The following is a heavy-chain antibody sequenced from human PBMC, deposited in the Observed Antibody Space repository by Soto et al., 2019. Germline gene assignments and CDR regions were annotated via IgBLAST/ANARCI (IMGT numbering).Heavy chain of an antibody. CDR2: LTGSSINT. J-gene: IGHJ4*02. V-gene: IGHV3-23*01. CDR3: ANGRATYGLLTHDY. D-gene: IGHD3-9*01. CDR1: GFSFRNYA. Sequence: EVQLLESGGGLVQPGGSLRLSCAASGFSFRNYAMSWVRQAPGKGLEWISTLTGSSINTYYADSVKGRFAISRDNSRNTLYLQMHSLTAEDTAVYYCANGRATYGLLTHDYWGQGTLVTVSS.